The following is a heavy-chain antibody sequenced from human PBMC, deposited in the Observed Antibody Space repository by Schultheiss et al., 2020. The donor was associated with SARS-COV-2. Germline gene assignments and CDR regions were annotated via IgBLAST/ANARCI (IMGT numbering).Heavy chain of an antibody. D-gene: IGHD5-24*01. CDR1: GDSVSSNSAA. J-gene: IGHJ4*02. CDR3: ARGDGYFDY. V-gene: IGHV6-1*01. Sequence: SETLSLTCAISGDSVSSNSAAWIWIRQSPSRGLEWLARTYYRSKWYNDYAVSVKSRITINPDTSKNQFSLQLNSVTPEDTAVYYCARGDGYFDYWGQGILVTVSS. CDR2: TYYRSKWYN.